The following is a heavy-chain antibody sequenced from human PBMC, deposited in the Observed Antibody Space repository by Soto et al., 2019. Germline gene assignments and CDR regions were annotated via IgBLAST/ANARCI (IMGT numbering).Heavy chain of an antibody. V-gene: IGHV4-59*01. CDR3: AREKGDYVDY. Sequence: SETLSLTCTVSGGSISSYYWSWIRQPPGKGLEWIGYIYYSGSTNYNPSLKSRVTISVDTSKNQFSLKLSSVTAVDTAVYYCAREKGDYVDYWGQGTLVTVSS. CDR2: IYYSGST. J-gene: IGHJ4*02. CDR1: GGSISSYY.